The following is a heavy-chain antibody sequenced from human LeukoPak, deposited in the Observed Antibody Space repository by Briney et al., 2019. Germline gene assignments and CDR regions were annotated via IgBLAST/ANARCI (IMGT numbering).Heavy chain of an antibody. D-gene: IGHD2-21*02. CDR1: GFTFSSYT. CDR3: AREVTPYY. V-gene: IGHV3-21*01. CDR2: ISSSTIYI. Sequence: GGSLRLSCAASGFTFSSYTMNWVRQAPGKGLEWVSSISSSTIYIYYADSLKGRFTISRDNAKNSLYLQMNSLRAEDAAVYYCAREVTPYYWGQGTLVTVSS. J-gene: IGHJ4*02.